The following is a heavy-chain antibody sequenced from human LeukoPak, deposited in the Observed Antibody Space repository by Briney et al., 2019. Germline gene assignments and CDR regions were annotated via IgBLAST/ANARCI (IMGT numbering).Heavy chain of an antibody. D-gene: IGHD3-10*01. CDR3: ARSGYGSGFAIWYFDY. CDR1: GFSFSSYS. V-gene: IGHV3-48*01. CDR2: ISTSSTTI. Sequence: GGSLRLSCAASGFSFSSYSMNWVRQAPGKGLEWVSYISTSSTTIYYADSVKGRFTISRDNAKNSLYLQMNSLRAEDTAVYYCARSGYGSGFAIWYFDYWGQGTLVTVSS. J-gene: IGHJ4*02.